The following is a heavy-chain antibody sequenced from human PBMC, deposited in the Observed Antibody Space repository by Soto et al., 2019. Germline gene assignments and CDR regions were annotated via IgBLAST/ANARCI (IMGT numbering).Heavy chain of an antibody. J-gene: IGHJ4*01. D-gene: IGHD2-8*01. CDR3: ARGWGKYFGVNDF. CDR2: VSGYSDKR. Sequence: ASVKVSCEASGYTFNTFGITWVRQAPGRGLEWMGCVSGYSDKRDYSRKLQDRITLTADPSTTTSYMELRSLTSDDTAVYYCARGWGKYFGVNDFWG. CDR1: GYTFNTFG. V-gene: IGHV1-18*01.